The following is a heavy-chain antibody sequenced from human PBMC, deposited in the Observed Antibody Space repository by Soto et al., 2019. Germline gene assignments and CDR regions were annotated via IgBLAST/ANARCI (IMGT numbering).Heavy chain of an antibody. Sequence: NWIRQSPSRGLEWLGRTYYRSKWYSDYAVSVKGRITINPDTSKNQFSLQLNSVAPEDTAVYYCVREVAPRGFDPWGQGTLVTVSS. CDR3: VREVAPRGFDP. V-gene: IGHV6-1*01. CDR2: TYYRSKWYS. J-gene: IGHJ5*02. D-gene: IGHD2-21*01.